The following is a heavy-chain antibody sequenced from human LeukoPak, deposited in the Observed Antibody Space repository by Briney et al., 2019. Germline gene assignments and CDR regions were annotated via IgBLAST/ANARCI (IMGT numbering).Heavy chain of an antibody. V-gene: IGHV1-8*01. CDR2: MNPNSGNT. D-gene: IGHD3-3*01. CDR1: GYTFTNYD. Sequence: GASVKVSCKASGYTFTNYDINWVRQATGQGLEWMGWMNPNSGNTGYAQKFQGRVTMTRNTSISTAYMELSSLRSEDAAVYYCARGITIVGVVTLDYWGQGTLVTVSS. J-gene: IGHJ4*02. CDR3: ARGITIVGVVTLDY.